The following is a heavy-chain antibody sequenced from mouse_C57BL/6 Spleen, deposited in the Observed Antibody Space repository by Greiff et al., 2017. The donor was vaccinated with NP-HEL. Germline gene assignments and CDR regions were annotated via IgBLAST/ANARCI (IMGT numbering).Heavy chain of an antibody. CDR2: IYPGDGDT. CDR1: GYAFSSSW. CDR3: AREGGLVLAY. D-gene: IGHD3-3*01. Sequence: VQLQQSGPELVKPGASVKISCKASGYAFSSSWMNWVKQRPGKGLEWIGRIYPGDGDTNYNGKFKGKATLTADKSSSTAYMQLSSLTSEDSAVYCCAREGGLVLAYWGQGTLVTVSA. J-gene: IGHJ3*01. V-gene: IGHV1-82*01.